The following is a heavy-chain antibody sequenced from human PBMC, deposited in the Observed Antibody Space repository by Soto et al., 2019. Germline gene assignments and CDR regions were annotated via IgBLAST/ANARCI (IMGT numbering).Heavy chain of an antibody. CDR1: GQSFSGHS. CDR3: ARGSGIVALPGELEDVKYDY. D-gene: IGHD1-1*01. J-gene: IGHJ4*02. V-gene: IGHV4-34*01. Sequence: QVQLQQWGAGLVKPSETLSLSCAVYGQSFSGHSWAWIRQPPGKGLEGIGEINESGSTYYNPSLKSSVTISTETSKNQFPLKLSSVSAAETAAYFCARGSGIVALPGELEDVKYDYWGQGTLVNVSS. CDR2: INESGST.